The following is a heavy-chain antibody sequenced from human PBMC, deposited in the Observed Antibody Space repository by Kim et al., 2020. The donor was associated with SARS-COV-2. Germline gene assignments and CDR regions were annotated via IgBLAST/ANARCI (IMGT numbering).Heavy chain of an antibody. J-gene: IGHJ4*02. D-gene: IGHD2-15*01. V-gene: IGHV1-3*01. CDR2: GNGNT. CDR3: LGGYYFDY. Sequence: GNGNTIYSQKFPGRVTLSTDTSASTAYMELSSLRSEDSAVYFCLGGYYFDYWGQGTLVTVSS.